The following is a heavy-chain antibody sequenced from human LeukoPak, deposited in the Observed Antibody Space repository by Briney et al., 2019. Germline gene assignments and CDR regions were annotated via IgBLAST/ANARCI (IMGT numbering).Heavy chain of an antibody. Sequence: GGSLRLSCAASGFTFSDYYMSWIRQAPGKGLEWVAYISSSGSTIYYADSVKGRFTISRDNAKNSLYLQMNSLRAEATAVYYCARDLSISGWLWYYYGMDVWGQGTTVTVSS. D-gene: IGHD6-19*01. V-gene: IGHV3-11*01. J-gene: IGHJ6*02. CDR2: ISSSGSTI. CDR1: GFTFSDYY. CDR3: ARDLSISGWLWYYYGMDV.